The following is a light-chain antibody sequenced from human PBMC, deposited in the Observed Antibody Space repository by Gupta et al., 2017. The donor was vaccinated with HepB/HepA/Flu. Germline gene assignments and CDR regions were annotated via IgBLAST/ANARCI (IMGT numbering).Light chain of an antibody. Sequence: LVLTQSPGTLSLSPGERATLSCRASQSVTSNYLAWYQQKPGQAPRLLIYGASRRATDIPDRFSGSGSGTDFTLTISRLEAEDFAVYFCQQYGWSPTTFGQGTKVEI. CDR1: QSVTSNY. CDR2: GAS. CDR3: QQYGWSPTT. V-gene: IGKV3-20*01. J-gene: IGKJ1*01.